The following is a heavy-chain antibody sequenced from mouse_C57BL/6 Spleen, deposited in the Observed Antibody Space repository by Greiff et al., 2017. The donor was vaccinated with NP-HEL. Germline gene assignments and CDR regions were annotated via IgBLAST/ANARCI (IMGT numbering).Heavy chain of an antibody. CDR1: GYTFTSYW. J-gene: IGHJ1*03. CDR2: IHPNSGST. Sequence: QVQLQQPGAELVKPGASVKLSCKASGYTFTSYWMHWVKQRPGQGLEWIGMIHPNSGSTNYNEKFKSKATLTVDKSSSTAYMQLSSLTSEDSAVYYCAREGKLGRWYFDDWGTGTTVTVSS. V-gene: IGHV1-64*01. D-gene: IGHD4-1*01. CDR3: AREGKLGRWYFDD.